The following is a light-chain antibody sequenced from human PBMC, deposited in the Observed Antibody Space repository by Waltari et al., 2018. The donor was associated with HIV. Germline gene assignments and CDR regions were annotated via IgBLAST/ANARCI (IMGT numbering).Light chain of an antibody. CDR1: SSDVGAYTY. J-gene: IGLJ1*01. CDR3: NSYTRSSTRYV. V-gene: IGLV2-14*01. Sequence: QSALTQPASVSGSPGQSITISCTGTSSDVGAYTYVSWYQHHPGKAPKLMIYEVSNRPSGVSNRFSGSKSGNTASLTISGLQAEDEADYYCNSYTRSSTRYVFGTGTKVTVL. CDR2: EVS.